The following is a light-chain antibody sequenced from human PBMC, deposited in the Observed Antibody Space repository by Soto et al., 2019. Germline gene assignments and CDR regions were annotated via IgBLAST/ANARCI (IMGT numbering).Light chain of an antibody. J-gene: IGLJ2*01. Sequence: QSALTQPPSASGSPGQSVTISCTGTSSDVGGYNYVSWYQQQPGKAPKLMVYEVTKRPSGVPDRFSGSKSDNTASLTVSGLQAEDEADYYCSSYAGSNNYVVFGGGTKLTVL. CDR2: EVT. V-gene: IGLV2-8*01. CDR3: SSYAGSNNYVV. CDR1: SSDVGGYNY.